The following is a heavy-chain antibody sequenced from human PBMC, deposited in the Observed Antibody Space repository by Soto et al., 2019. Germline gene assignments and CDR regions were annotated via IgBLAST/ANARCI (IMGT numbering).Heavy chain of an antibody. CDR1: GFTFSSYG. CDR3: AREAINLKEYDSSVGGMDV. J-gene: IGHJ6*02. CDR2: ISYDGSNK. D-gene: IGHD3-22*01. Sequence: QVQLVESGGGVVQPGRSLRLSCAASGFTFSSYGMHWVRQAPGKGLEWVAVISYDGSNKYYADSVKGRFTISRDNSKNSLYLQMNSLRAEDTAVYYCAREAINLKEYDSSVGGMDVWGQGTTVTVSS. V-gene: IGHV3-30*03.